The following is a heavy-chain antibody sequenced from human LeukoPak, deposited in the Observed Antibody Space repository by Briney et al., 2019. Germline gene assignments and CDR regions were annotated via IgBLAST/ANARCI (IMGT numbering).Heavy chain of an antibody. D-gene: IGHD1-26*01. J-gene: IGHJ4*02. CDR2: IKQDGAEK. CDR1: GFRFGDYW. Sequence: GGSLRLSCAASGFRFGDYWMTWARHIARRGLKRVTNIKQDGAEKHYAESVEGRFIISRDNAKNSLYLEMDSLKVEDTAVYYCARVGAWDLQRVFEYWGQGTLVTVSS. V-gene: IGHV3-7*01. CDR3: ARVGAWDLQRVFEY.